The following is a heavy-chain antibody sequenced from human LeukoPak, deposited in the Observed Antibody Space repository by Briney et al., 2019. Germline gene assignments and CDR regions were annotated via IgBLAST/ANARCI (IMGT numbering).Heavy chain of an antibody. J-gene: IGHJ3*01. D-gene: IGHD4-23*01. V-gene: IGHV3-30*03. CDR1: GFTFSSYG. CDR3: ARDMSTRVTPISYALDV. Sequence: GGSLRLSCAASGFTFSSYGIHWVRLAPGKGLEWVAVISDDGTRKYYADSVQGRFTISRDNSKNTLYLQMNSLRAEDMAVYYCARDMSTRVTPISYALDVWGQGTMVIVSS. CDR2: ISDDGTRK.